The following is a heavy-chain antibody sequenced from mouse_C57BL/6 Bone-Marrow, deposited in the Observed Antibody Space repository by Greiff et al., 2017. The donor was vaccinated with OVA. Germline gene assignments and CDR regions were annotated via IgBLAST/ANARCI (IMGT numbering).Heavy chain of an antibody. CDR3: TRRDSSGYAFLFAY. CDR1: GYTFTSYG. V-gene: IGHV1-81*01. CDR2: IYPRSGNT. J-gene: IGHJ3*01. Sequence: VQLQESGAELARPGASVKLSCKASGYTFTSYGISWVKQRTGQGLEWIGEIYPRSGNTYYNEKFKGKATLTADKSSSTAYMELRSLTSEDSAVYFCTRRDSSGYAFLFAYWGQGTLVTVSA. D-gene: IGHD3-2*02.